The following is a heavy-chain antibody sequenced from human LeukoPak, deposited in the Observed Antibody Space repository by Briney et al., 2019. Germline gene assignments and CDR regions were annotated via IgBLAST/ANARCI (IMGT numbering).Heavy chain of an antibody. V-gene: IGHV3-64*01. J-gene: IGHJ3*01. CDR1: GFTFSGYA. Sequence: GGSLRLSCAASGFTFSGYAMHWVRQAPGKGLEYVSAITNDGITTYYANSLKGRFTISRDNSKNTLYLQMGSLRAEDMAVYYCARVGGPGAFDVWGQGTMVTVSS. CDR2: ITNDGITT. D-gene: IGHD2-15*01. CDR3: ARVGGPGAFDV.